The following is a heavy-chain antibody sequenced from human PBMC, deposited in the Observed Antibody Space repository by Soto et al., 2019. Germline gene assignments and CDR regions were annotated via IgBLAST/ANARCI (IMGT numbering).Heavy chain of an antibody. CDR3: ARGSDGVWNWFDP. Sequence: SETLSLTCAVSGGSISSGFYSWSWIRQPPGQGLEWIGYIYNSGNTYFNPSLMSRVTISVDRSQNHFSLKLTSVTAADTAVYYCARGSDGVWNWFDPWGQGTQVTVSS. CDR2: IYNSGNT. V-gene: IGHV4-30-2*01. CDR1: GGSISSGFYS. D-gene: IGHD2-21*02. J-gene: IGHJ5*02.